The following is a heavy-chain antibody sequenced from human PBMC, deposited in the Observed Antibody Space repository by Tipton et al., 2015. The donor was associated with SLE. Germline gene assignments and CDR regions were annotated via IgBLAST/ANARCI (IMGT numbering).Heavy chain of an antibody. Sequence: SLRLSCAASGFSFGDYAMHWVRQSPGKGLEWVSGISWSSDTIGYADSLKGRVTISRDNAKNSLYLQMNSLRADDTAVYYCARERRVGAATRFDYWGQGVLVTVSS. V-gene: IGHV3-9*01. CDR1: GFSFGDYA. J-gene: IGHJ4*02. D-gene: IGHD2-15*01. CDR2: ISWSSDTI. CDR3: ARERRVGAATRFDY.